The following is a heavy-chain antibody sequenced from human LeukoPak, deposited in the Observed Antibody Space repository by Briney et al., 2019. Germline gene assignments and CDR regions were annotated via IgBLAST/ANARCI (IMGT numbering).Heavy chain of an antibody. D-gene: IGHD3-10*01. CDR1: GYTFTSYG. CDR3: ARGRPTNYYYGSRGYYFDY. Sequence: ASVKVFCKASGYTFTSYGISWVRQAPGQGLEWMGWISAYNGNTNYAQKLQGRVTMTRDTSTSTAYMELRSLRSDDTAVYYCARGRPTNYYYGSRGYYFDYWGQGTLVTVSS. V-gene: IGHV1-18*01. CDR2: ISAYNGNT. J-gene: IGHJ4*02.